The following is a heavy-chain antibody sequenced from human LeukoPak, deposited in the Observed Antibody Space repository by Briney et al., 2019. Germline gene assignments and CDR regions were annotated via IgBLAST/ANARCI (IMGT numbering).Heavy chain of an antibody. CDR1: GFTFSNTW. D-gene: IGHD2-21*02. J-gene: IGHJ4*02. Sequence: GGSLRLSCAASGFTFSNTWMSWVRQAPGKGLEWVGRIKSKTDGGTTDYAAPVKGRFTISRDDSKNTLYLQMNSLKTEDTAVYYCTTDLLAYCGGDCYYYWGQGTLVTVSS. CDR3: TTDLLAYCGGDCYYY. V-gene: IGHV3-15*01. CDR2: IKSKTDGGTT.